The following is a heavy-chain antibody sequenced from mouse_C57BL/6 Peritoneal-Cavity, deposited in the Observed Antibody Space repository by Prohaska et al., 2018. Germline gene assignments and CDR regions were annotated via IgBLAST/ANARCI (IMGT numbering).Heavy chain of an antibody. CDR1: GYTFTSYW. J-gene: IGHJ4*01. Sequence: QVQLQQPGAELVRPGSSVKLSCKASGYTFTSYWMDWVKQRPGQGLEWIGNIYPSDSETNYNQKFKDKATLTVDKSSSTAYMQLSSLTSEDSAVYYCDCNYDAMDYWGQGTSVTVSS. V-gene: IGHV1-61*01. D-gene: IGHD2-1*01. CDR3: DCNYDAMDY. CDR2: IYPSDSET.